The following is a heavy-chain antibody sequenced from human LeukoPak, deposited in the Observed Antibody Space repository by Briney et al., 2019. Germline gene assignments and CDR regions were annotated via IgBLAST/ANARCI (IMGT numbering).Heavy chain of an antibody. CDR2: ISAYNGST. D-gene: IGHD6-13*01. Sequence: ASVKVSCKASGYTFTSYGISWVRQAPGQGLEWMGWISAYNGSTNYAQKLQGRVTMTTDTSTSTAYMELRSLRSDDTAVYYCARSMPPTWIAAADPWCFDYWGQGTLVTVSS. CDR3: ARSMPPTWIAAADPWCFDY. J-gene: IGHJ4*02. CDR1: GYTFTSYG. V-gene: IGHV1-18*04.